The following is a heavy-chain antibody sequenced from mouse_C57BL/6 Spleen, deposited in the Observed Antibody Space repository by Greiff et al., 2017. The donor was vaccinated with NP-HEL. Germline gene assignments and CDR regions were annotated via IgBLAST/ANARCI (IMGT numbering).Heavy chain of an antibody. J-gene: IGHJ1*03. D-gene: IGHD1-1*01. CDR1: GYSFTNYS. V-gene: IGHV1-39*01. CDR2: INPNYGTT. CDR3: ARGHYYGSRECYWYFDV. Sequence: EVQLQQSGPELVKPGASVKISCKASGYSFTNYSMNWVKQRHGKGLEWIGVINPNYGTTSYNQKFKGKATLTVDKSSITAYMHLNSLTSEDSAVYYCARGHYYGSRECYWYFDVWGTGTTVTVAS.